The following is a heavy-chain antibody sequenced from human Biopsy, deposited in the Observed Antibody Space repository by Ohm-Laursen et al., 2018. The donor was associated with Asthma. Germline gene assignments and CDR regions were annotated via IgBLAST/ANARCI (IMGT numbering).Heavy chain of an antibody. CDR2: IYRNGDT. D-gene: IGHD6-6*01. V-gene: IGHV4-30-2*06. Sequence: TLSLTWAVSGDSIDSGDYSWTWIRQSPGVGLEWIGYIYRNGDTYYNPTLKNRVTISIDRSKNQFPLRLRSVTAADTAVYYCARAVSSSSYWYFDLWGRGTLVTVSS. CDR3: ARAVSSSSYWYFDL. CDR1: GDSIDSGDYS. J-gene: IGHJ2*01.